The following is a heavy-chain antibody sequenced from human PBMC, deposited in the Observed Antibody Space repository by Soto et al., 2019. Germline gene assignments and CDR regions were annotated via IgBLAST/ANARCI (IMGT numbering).Heavy chain of an antibody. J-gene: IGHJ6*02. CDR3: ARPYGPTYYYYGMDV. Sequence: ASVKVSCKASGYTFTSYYMHWVRQAPGQGLEWMGIINPSGGSTSYAQKFQGRVTMTRDTSTSTVYMELSSLRSEDTAVYYCARPYGPTYYYYGMDVWGQGTTVTVSS. D-gene: IGHD4-17*01. CDR2: INPSGGST. CDR1: GYTFTSYY. V-gene: IGHV1-46*03.